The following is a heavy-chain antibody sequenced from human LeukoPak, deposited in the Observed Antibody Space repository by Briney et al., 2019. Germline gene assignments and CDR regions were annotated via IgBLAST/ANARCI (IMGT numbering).Heavy chain of an antibody. V-gene: IGHV3-53*04. J-gene: IGHJ4*02. CDR1: GFTVSSNY. D-gene: IGHD6-19*01. Sequence: PGGSLRLSCAASGFTVSSNYMSWVRQAPGKGLEWVSVIYSGGSTYYADSVKGRFTISRHNSKNTLYLQMNSLRAEHTAVYYCAGAEYSSGWYVLDYWGQGTLVTVSS. CDR2: IYSGGST. CDR3: AGAEYSSGWYVLDY.